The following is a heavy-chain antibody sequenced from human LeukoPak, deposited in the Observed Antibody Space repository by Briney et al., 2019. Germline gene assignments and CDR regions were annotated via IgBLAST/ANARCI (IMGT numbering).Heavy chain of an antibody. CDR2: IYTSGST. D-gene: IGHD5-12*01. Sequence: SETLSLTCTVSRGSISSYYWTWLRQPAGKGLEGVGRIYTSGSTDYKPSLKSRVTMSVDTSKNQCSLKLTAVTAADTAVYYCARYSGYDSFDYWGQGTLVTVSS. V-gene: IGHV4-4*07. CDR3: ARYSGYDSFDY. J-gene: IGHJ4*02. CDR1: RGSISSYY.